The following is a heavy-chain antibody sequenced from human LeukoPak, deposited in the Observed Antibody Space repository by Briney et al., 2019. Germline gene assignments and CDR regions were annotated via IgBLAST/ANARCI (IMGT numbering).Heavy chain of an antibody. V-gene: IGHV3-53*01. CDR1: GFTVSGNY. CDR2: IYSDGST. D-gene: IGHD3-10*01. Sequence: GGSLRLSCAASGFTVSGNYVSWVRQAPGKWLEWVSVIYSDGSTYYADSVKGRFTISRENSKNTLYLQMNSLRAEDTAVYYCARQAVRPSRFDYWGQGTLVTVSS. CDR3: ARQAVRPSRFDY. J-gene: IGHJ4*02.